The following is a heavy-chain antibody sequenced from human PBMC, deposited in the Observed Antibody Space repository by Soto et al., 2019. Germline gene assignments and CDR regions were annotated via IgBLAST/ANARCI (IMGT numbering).Heavy chain of an antibody. CDR2: IIPMFGTA. Sequence: SVKVSCKASQRTFTSYGLSWVRQAPGQGLEWLGTIIPMFGTANYAQRFQGRVTITADEFTSTAYMELSSLTSEDTAVYFCARTPTHFIVALGESTHDYGLDVWGQGTTITVSS. CDR1: QRTFTSYG. J-gene: IGHJ6*02. D-gene: IGHD2-21*01. CDR3: ARTPTHFIVALGESTHDYGLDV. V-gene: IGHV1-69*13.